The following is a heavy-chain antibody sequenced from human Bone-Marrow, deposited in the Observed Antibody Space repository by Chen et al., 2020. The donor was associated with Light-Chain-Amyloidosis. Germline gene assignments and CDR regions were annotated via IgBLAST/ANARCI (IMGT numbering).Heavy chain of an antibody. Sequence: QVQLQQWGAGLLKPSETLSLTCAVYGGSFSAYYWSWVRQPPGKGLEWIGEVTHTGSTSYNPSVESRVTMSLDISKNQFSLKLTSVTAADTAVHYCARQTGIAAAGTPPHAFDIWGQGTMVTVSS. V-gene: IGHV4-34*01. CDR1: GGSFSAYY. CDR2: VTHTGST. CDR3: ARQTGIAAAGTPPHAFDI. D-gene: IGHD6-13*01. J-gene: IGHJ3*02.